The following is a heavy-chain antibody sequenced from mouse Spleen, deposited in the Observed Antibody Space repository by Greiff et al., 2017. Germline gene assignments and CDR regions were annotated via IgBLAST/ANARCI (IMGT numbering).Heavy chain of an antibody. Sequence: EVKVVESGGGLVQPGGSLKLSCAASGFTFSSYTMSWVRQTPEKRLEWVAYISNGGGSTYYPDTVKGRFTISRDNAKNTLYLQMSSLKSEDTAMYYCASDGPGAMDYWGQGTSVTVSS. D-gene: IGHD2-3*01. J-gene: IGHJ4*01. CDR3: ASDGPGAMDY. CDR2: ISNGGGST. V-gene: IGHV5-12-2*01. CDR1: GFTFSSYT.